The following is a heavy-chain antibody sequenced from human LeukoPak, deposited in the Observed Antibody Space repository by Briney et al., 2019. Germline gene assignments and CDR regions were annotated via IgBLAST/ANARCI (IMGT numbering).Heavy chain of an antibody. Sequence: PSQTLSLTCTVSGGSISSGDYYWSWIRQPPGKGLEWIGYIYYSGSTYYNPSLKSRVTISVDTSKNQFSLKLSSVTAADTAVYYCARESSVNGGPYNWFDPWGQGTLVTV. CDR1: GGSISSGDYY. V-gene: IGHV4-30-4*01. CDR3: ARESSVNGGPYNWFDP. D-gene: IGHD1-1*01. J-gene: IGHJ5*02. CDR2: IYYSGST.